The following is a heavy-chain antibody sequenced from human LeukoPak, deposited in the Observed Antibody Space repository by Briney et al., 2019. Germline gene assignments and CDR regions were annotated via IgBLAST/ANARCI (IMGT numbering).Heavy chain of an antibody. CDR1: GFTFSTYG. Sequence: PGGSLRLSCAASGFTFSTYGMPWVRQAPGKGLEWVAFIRYDGNNKYYADFVKGRFTISRGNSKNTLYLHMNSLRTEDTAVYYCAKIEGKYQLANVPDHWVQGTLVTVSS. D-gene: IGHD2-2*01. J-gene: IGHJ4*02. CDR2: IRYDGNNK. V-gene: IGHV3-30*02. CDR3: AKIEGKYQLANVPDH.